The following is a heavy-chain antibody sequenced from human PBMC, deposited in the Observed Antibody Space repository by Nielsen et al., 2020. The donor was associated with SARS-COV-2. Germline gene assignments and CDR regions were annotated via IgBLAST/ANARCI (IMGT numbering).Heavy chain of an antibody. CDR1: GGSISSGGYY. J-gene: IGHJ4*02. D-gene: IGHD4-17*01. CDR3: ARHEPTVTSPQLPLY. V-gene: IGHV4-39*01. CDR2: IYYSGST. Sequence: SETLSLTCTVSGGSISSGGYYWGWIRQPPGKGLEWIGSIYYSGSTYYNPSLKSRVTISVDTSKNQFSLKLSSVTAADTAVYYCARHEPTVTSPQLPLYWGQGTLVTVSS.